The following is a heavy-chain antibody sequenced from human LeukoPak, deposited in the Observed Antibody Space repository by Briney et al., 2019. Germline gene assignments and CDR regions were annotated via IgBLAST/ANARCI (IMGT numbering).Heavy chain of an antibody. CDR3: ARDGEGDEEWDY. CDR2: ISYSEST. CDR1: GGSIRRHY. D-gene: IGHD3-3*01. J-gene: IGHJ4*02. Sequence: PSETLSLTCTVSGGSIRRHYWIWIRQPPGKGLEWIGHISYSESTNYNPSLESRVTISVDTSKNQFSLRLSSVTAADTAVYYCARDGEGDEEWDYWGQGTLVTVSS. V-gene: IGHV4-59*11.